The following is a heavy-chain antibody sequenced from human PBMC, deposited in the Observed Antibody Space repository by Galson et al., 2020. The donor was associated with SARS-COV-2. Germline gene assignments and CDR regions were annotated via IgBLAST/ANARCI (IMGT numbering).Heavy chain of an antibody. Sequence: ESGPTLVKPTQTLTLTCTFSGFSLNTSGMCVTWIRQPPGKAPEWLARIDWDDDKYYTTSLKTRLTISKDTSRNQVVLRMTNMDPVDTATYYCARISFVWLGEPHPPVKDYYYYYGMDVWGQGTTVTVSS. CDR2: IDWDDDK. D-gene: IGHD3-10*01. V-gene: IGHV2-70*11. J-gene: IGHJ6*02. CDR1: GFSLNTSGMC. CDR3: ARISFVWLGEPHPPVKDYYYYYGMDV.